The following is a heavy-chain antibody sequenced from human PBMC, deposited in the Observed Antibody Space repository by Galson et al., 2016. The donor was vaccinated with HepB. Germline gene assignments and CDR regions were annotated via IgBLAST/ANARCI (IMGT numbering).Heavy chain of an antibody. J-gene: IGHJ5*02. V-gene: IGHV3-7*04. Sequence: SLRLSCAASGFTFSSYGMHWVRQAPGKGLEWVANIKDDGSDKYYVGSVKGRFTISRDNAKNSLHLQMNSLRAEDTAVYYCARDVLWFGTFSWFDPWGQGTLVSVSS. CDR3: ARDVLWFGTFSWFDP. CDR1: GFTFSSYG. D-gene: IGHD3-10*01. CDR2: IKDDGSDK.